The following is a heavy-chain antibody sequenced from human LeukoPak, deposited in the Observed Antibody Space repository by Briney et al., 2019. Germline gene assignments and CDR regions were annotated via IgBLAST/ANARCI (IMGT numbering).Heavy chain of an antibody. CDR2: ISSSSYI. V-gene: IGHV3-21*01. CDR1: GFTFSSYS. Sequence: PGGSLRLSCAASGFTFSSYSMNWVRQAPGKGLEWVSSISSSSYIYYADSVKGRFTISRDNAKNSLYLQMNSLRAEDTAVYYCARYCSGGSCYSLTWDYWGQGTLVTVPS. D-gene: IGHD2-15*01. CDR3: ARYCSGGSCYSLTWDY. J-gene: IGHJ4*02.